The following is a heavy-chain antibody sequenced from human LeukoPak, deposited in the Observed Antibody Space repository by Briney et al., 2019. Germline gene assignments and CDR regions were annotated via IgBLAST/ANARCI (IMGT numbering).Heavy chain of an antibody. CDR3: ASYYYGSGSPLGWFDP. D-gene: IGHD3-10*01. CDR1: GGSFSGYY. CDR2: INHSGST. Sequence: SETLSLTCAVYGGSFSGYYWSWIRQPPGKGLEWIGEINHSGSTNYNPSLKSRVTISVDTSKNQFSLKLSSVTAADTAVYYCASYYYGSGSPLGWFDPWGQGTLVTVSS. V-gene: IGHV4-34*01. J-gene: IGHJ5*02.